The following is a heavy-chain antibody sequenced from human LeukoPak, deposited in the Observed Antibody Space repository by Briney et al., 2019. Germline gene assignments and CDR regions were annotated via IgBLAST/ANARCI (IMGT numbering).Heavy chain of an antibody. CDR2: ISSSSSYI. CDR1: GFTFSSYS. D-gene: IGHD5-12*01. V-gene: IGHV3-21*01. Sequence: GGSLRLSCAASGFTFSSYSMNWVRQAPGKGLEWVSSISSSSSYIYYADSVKGRFTISRDNAKNSLYLQMNSLRAEDTAVYYCARDRGYSGYVPFYPWGQGTLVTVSS. J-gene: IGHJ5*02. CDR3: ARDRGYSGYVPFYP.